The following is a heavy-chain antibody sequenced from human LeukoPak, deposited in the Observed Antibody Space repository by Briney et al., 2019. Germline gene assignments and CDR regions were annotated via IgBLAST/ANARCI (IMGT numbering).Heavy chain of an antibody. CDR2: INPNSGGT. D-gene: IGHD3-3*01. CDR1: GYTFTGYY. V-gene: IGHV1-2*02. Sequence: ASVKVSCKASGYTFTGYYMHWVRQAPGQGLEWMGWINPNSGGTNYAQKFQGRVTMTRDTSISTAYMELSRLRSDDTAVYYCALLGEYDFWSGDPFDYWGQGTLVTVSS. J-gene: IGHJ4*02. CDR3: ALLGEYDFWSGDPFDY.